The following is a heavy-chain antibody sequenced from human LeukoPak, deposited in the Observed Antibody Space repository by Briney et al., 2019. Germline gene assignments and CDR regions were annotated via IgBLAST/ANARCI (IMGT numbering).Heavy chain of an antibody. CDR3: AKAGYSYGYGYYYYYMDV. J-gene: IGHJ6*03. CDR2: ISEDGGST. CDR1: GFTFDDYA. Sequence: GGSLRLSCAASGFTFDDYAMDWVRQAPGKGLEWVSLISEDGGSTYYADSVKGRFTISRDNSKNSLYLQMNSLRTEDTALYYCAKAGYSYGYGYYYYYMDVWGKGTTVIVSS. V-gene: IGHV3-43*02. D-gene: IGHD5-18*01.